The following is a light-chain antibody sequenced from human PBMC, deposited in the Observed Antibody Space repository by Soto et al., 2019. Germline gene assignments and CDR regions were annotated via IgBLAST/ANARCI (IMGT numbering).Light chain of an antibody. J-gene: IGLJ2*01. CDR3: YSYTSSSTVL. CDR1: RSDIGGYNY. CDR2: DVS. V-gene: IGLV2-14*03. Sequence: QSALTQPASVSGSPGQSITISCTGIRSDIGGYNYVSWYQQLPGKAPKLMIYDVSNRRSGVSNRFSGSKSGNTASLTISGLQAEDEADYYCYSYTSSSTVLFGGGTKVTVL.